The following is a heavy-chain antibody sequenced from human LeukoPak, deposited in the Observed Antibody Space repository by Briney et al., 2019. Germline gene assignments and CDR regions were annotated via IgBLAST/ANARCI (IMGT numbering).Heavy chain of an antibody. CDR1: GGSISSYY. CDR2: IYYSGST. Sequence: SETLSLTCTVSGGSISSYYWSWIRQPPGKGLEWIGYIYYSGSTNYNPSLKSRVTISVDTSKNQFSLKLSSVTAADTAVYYCASHYYDSSGIDYWGQGTLVTVSS. J-gene: IGHJ4*02. V-gene: IGHV4-59*08. D-gene: IGHD3-22*01. CDR3: ASHYYDSSGIDY.